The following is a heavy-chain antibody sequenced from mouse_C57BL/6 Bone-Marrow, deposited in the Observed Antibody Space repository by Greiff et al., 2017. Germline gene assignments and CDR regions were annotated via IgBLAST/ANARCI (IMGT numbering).Heavy chain of an antibody. J-gene: IGHJ2*01. CDR2: IDPETGGT. CDR3: TRRAYYTFEGY. D-gene: IGHD2-12*01. V-gene: IGHV1-15*01. CDR1: GYTFTDYE. Sequence: VQLQQSGAELVRPGASVTLSCKASGYTFTDYEMHWVKQTPVHGLEWIGAIDPETGGTAYNQKFKGKAILTADKSSSTAYMELRSLTSEDSAVYYCTRRAYYTFEGYWGQGTTLTVSS.